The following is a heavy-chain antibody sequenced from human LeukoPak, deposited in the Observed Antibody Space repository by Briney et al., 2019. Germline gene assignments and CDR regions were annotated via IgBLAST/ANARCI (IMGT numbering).Heavy chain of an antibody. V-gene: IGHV3-9*01. CDR1: GFTYDDYA. CDR2: ISWNSGSI. D-gene: IGHD6-13*01. CDR3: AKDMVAAAGTSFDY. Sequence: GRSLRLSCAASGFTYDDYAMHWVRQVPGKGLEWVSGISWNSGSIGYADSVKGRFTISRDNAKNSLYLQMNSLRAEDTALYYCAKDMVAAAGTSFDYWGQGTLVTVSS. J-gene: IGHJ4*02.